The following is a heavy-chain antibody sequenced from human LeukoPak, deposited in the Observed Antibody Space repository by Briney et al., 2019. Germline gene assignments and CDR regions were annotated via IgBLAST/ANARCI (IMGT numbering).Heavy chain of an antibody. V-gene: IGHV1-69*13. Sequence: SVKVSCKASGGTFISYAISWVRQAPGQGLEWMGGIIPIFGTANYAQKFQGRVTITADESTSTAYMELSSLRSEDTAVYYCAGGYSDGEVDYWGQGTLVTVSS. CDR1: GGTFISYA. J-gene: IGHJ4*02. CDR3: AGGYSDGEVDY. D-gene: IGHD5-12*01. CDR2: IIPIFGTA.